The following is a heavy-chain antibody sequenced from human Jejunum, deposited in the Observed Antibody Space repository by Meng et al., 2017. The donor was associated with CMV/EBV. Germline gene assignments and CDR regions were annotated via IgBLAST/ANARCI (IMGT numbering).Heavy chain of an antibody. V-gene: IGHV5-51*01. Sequence: SSDWVAWVRQMPGKGLEWMGIIYPGDSDSRYSPSFQGQVTISADKSISTAYLQWSSLRASDTAMYYCARHGAPFYYDSSGYSDYWGQGTLVTVSS. CDR1: SSDW. CDR2: IYPGDSDS. D-gene: IGHD3-22*01. CDR3: ARHGAPFYYDSSGYSDY. J-gene: IGHJ4*02.